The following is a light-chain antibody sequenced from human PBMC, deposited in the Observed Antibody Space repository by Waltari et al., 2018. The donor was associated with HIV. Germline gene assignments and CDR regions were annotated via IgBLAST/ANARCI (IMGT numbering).Light chain of an antibody. CDR1: NIGSKS. CDR2: DDS. CDR3: QSTDSSGTHVV. Sequence: SYVLTQPPSVSVALGQTARITCGGNNIGSKSVHWYQQKPGQAPVLVVHDDSDRPSGIPERFSGSTSGTSVTLTISGVQAEDEADYFCQSTDSSGTHVVFGGGTKLTVL. J-gene: IGLJ2*01. V-gene: IGLV3-21*02.